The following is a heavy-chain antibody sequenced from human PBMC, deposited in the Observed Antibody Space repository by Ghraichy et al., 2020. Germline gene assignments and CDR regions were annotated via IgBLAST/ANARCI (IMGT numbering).Heavy chain of an antibody. CDR3: ARERGATVANPLDY. CDR1: GFTFYNFG. V-gene: IGHV3-64*01. J-gene: IGHJ4*02. Sequence: GGSLRLSCAASGFTFYNFGMHWVRQAPGKGLEYVSAISNNAVGAYYANSVKGRFIISRDNSKNTLFLQMDSLRVEDTAVYYCARERGATVANPLDYWGQGTLVTVPS. CDR2: ISNNAVGA. D-gene: IGHD4-23*01.